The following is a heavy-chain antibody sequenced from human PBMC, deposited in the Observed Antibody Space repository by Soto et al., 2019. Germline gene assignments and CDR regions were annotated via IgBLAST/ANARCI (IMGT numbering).Heavy chain of an antibody. J-gene: IGHJ4*02. CDR2: IRSKAYGGTT. CDR3: TRGQSSSWH. D-gene: IGHD6-13*01. Sequence: EVQLVESGGGLVQPGRSLRLSCTASGFTFGNYAMSWFRQAPGKGVEWVGVIRSKAYGGTTEYAAYVQGRFTIARADSICIANAQMTSLRTGDTVLYYCTRGQSSSWHWGQGSLVAVCS. CDR1: GFTFGNYA. V-gene: IGHV3-49*03.